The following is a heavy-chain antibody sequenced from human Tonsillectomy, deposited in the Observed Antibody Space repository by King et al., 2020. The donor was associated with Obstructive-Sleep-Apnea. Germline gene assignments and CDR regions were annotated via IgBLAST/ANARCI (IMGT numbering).Heavy chain of an antibody. CDR2: SNRNGCST. CDR3: ARGFGDPDY. V-gene: IGHV3-20*04. D-gene: IGHD4-17*01. Sequence: VQLVESGGGVVRPGGSPTLSCATSVFTFGDVGMSWVRQGQGKGLEWVAGSNRNGCSTSYEDSVKGRFTNSIDNAKNSLYLEMHSLRAEDTALYYCARGFGDPDYWGQGTLVIVSS. CDR1: VFTFGDVG. J-gene: IGHJ4*02.